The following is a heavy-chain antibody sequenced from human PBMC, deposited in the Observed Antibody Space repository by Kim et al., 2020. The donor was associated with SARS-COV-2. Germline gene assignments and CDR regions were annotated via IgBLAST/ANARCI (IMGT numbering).Heavy chain of an antibody. CDR2: IWYDGSNK. CDR3: AREGNQPLLSYDY. D-gene: IGHD2-21*02. Sequence: GGSLRLSCAASGFTFSSYGMHWVRQAPGKGLEWVAVIWYDGSNKYYADSVKGRFTISRDNSKNTLYLQMNSLRAEDTVVYYCAREGNQPLLSYDYWGQGTLVTVSS. J-gene: IGHJ4*02. CDR1: GFTFSSYG. V-gene: IGHV3-33*01.